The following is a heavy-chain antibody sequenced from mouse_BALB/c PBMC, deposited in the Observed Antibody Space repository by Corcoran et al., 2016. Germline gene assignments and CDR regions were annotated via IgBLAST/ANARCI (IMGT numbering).Heavy chain of an antibody. CDR2: ISCYNGAT. CDR1: GYSLTGYY. V-gene: IGHV1S34*01. D-gene: IGHD2-4*01. CDR3: ARRDYDYWYFDV. J-gene: IGHJ1*01. Sequence: LVKTGASVKISCKASGYSLTGYYMHWVKQSHGKSLEWIGYISCYNGATSYNQKFKGKATFTVDTSSSTAYMQFNSLTSEDSAVYYCARRDYDYWYFDVWGAGTTVTVSS.